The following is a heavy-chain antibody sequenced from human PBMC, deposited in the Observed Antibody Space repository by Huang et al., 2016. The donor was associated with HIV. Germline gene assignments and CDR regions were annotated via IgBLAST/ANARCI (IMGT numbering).Heavy chain of an antibody. V-gene: IGHV1-69*13. Sequence: QVQLVQSGAEVKKPGSSVKVSCKASGGTFSSYAISWVRQAPGQGLEGMGGISPIFGTANYAQKFQGRVTITADESTSTAYMELSSLRSEDTAVYYCARARGYYDSSVSYYFDYWGQGTLVTVSS. CDR2: ISPIFGTA. CDR3: ARARGYYDSSVSYYFDY. D-gene: IGHD3-22*01. CDR1: GGTFSSYA. J-gene: IGHJ4*02.